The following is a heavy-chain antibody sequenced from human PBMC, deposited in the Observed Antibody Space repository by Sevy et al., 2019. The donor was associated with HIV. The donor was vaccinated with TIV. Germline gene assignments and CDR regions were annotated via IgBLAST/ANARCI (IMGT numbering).Heavy chain of an antibody. CDR3: ARGRVRGVIKYYYYGMDV. D-gene: IGHD3-10*01. V-gene: IGHV4-34*01. CDR2: INHSGST. Sequence: SETLSLTCAVYGGSFSGYYWSWIRQPPGKGLEWIGEINHSGSTNYNPSLKSRVTISVDTSKNQFSLKLSSVTAADTAVYYCARGRVRGVIKYYYYGMDVWGQGTTVTVSS. CDR1: GGSFSGYY. J-gene: IGHJ6*02.